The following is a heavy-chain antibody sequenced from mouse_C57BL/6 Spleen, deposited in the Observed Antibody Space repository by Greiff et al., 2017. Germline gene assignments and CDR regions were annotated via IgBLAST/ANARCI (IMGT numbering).Heavy chain of an antibody. CDR3: TREAYYGYDKAFAY. D-gene: IGHD2-2*01. Sequence: EVQLQQSGTVLARPGASVKMSCKTSGYTFTSYWMHWVKQRPGQGLEWIGAIYPGNSDTSYNQKFKGKAKLTAVTSASTAYMELSSLTNEDSAVYYCTREAYYGYDKAFAYWGQGTLVTVSA. V-gene: IGHV1-5*01. CDR1: GYTFTSYW. CDR2: IYPGNSDT. J-gene: IGHJ3*01.